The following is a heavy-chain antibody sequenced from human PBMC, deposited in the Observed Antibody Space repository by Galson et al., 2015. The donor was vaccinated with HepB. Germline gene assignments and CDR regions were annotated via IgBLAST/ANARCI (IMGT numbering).Heavy chain of an antibody. D-gene: IGHD1-26*01. CDR3: TTDLVGATEAKFDY. J-gene: IGHJ4*02. V-gene: IGHV3-15*01. CDR1: GFTFSNAW. Sequence: SLRLSCAASGFTFSNAWMSWVRQAPGKGLEWVGRIKSKTDGGTTDYAAPVKGRFTISRDDSKNTLYLQMNSLKTEDTAVYYCTTDLVGATEAKFDYWGQGTLVTVSS. CDR2: IKSKTDGGTT.